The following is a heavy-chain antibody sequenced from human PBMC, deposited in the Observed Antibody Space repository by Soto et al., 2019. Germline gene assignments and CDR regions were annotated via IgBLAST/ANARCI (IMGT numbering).Heavy chain of an antibody. V-gene: IGHV1-69*13. CDR3: AGSYNYDNSGYYYPNLLAV. CDR2: IIPIFGTA. J-gene: IGHJ6*02. CDR1: GGTFSSYA. Sequence: ASVKVSCKASGGTFSSYAISWVRQAPGQGLEWMGGIIPIFGTANYAQKFQGRVTIIADESTSTAYMELSSLRSEDTAVYYCAGSYNYDNSGYYYPNLLAVCGQGTTVPGSS. D-gene: IGHD3-22*01.